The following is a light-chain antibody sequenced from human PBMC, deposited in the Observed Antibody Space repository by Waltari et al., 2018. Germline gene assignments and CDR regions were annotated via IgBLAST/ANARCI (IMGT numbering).Light chain of an antibody. CDR3: AAWDDSLNGHWV. J-gene: IGLJ3*02. CDR2: RND. CDR1: YSNIGNNV. V-gene: IGLV1-44*01. Sequence: QSVLTQPPSASGTPGQRVTISCSGTYSNIGNNVVNWYQQFPGKAPKLLIYRNDQRPSGVPDLLSGSKSGSSASLAISGLQSEDEADYYCAAWDDSLNGHWVFGGGTKVTVL.